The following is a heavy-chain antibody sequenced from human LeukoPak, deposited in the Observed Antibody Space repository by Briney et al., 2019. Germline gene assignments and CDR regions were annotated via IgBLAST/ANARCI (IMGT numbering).Heavy chain of an antibody. CDR3: ARYYYESSGYYLDY. Sequence: GGSLRLSCAASGFTFSSYWMHWVRQAPGKGLVWVSRINSDGSSTSYADSVKGRFTISRDNAKNTLYLQMNSLRAEDTAVYYCARYYYESSGYYLDYWGQGTLVTVSS. CDR1: GFTFSSYW. J-gene: IGHJ4*02. CDR2: INSDGSST. V-gene: IGHV3-74*01. D-gene: IGHD3-22*01.